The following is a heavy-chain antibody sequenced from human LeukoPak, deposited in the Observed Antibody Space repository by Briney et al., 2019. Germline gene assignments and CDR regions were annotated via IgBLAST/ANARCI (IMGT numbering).Heavy chain of an antibody. V-gene: IGHV3-64*01. J-gene: IGHJ4*02. D-gene: IGHD2-15*01. CDR2: ISSNGGST. Sequence: PGGSLRLSCAASGFTFSSYGINWVRQAPGKGLENVSAISSNGGSTYYANSVKGRFTISRDNSKNTLYLQMGSLRAEDMAVYYCASVSPIRLGYWGQGTLVTVSS. CDR1: GFTFSSYG. CDR3: ASVSPIRLGY.